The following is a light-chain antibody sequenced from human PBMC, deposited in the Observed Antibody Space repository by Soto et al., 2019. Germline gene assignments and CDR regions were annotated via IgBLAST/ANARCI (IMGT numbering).Light chain of an antibody. V-gene: IGKV1-39*01. CDR3: QQSSSTPHT. J-gene: IGKJ2*01. Sequence: DIQMTQSPPSLSASVGDRVTIICRASQSISSYLNWYQQKPGEAPNLLIYSASTLQGGVPSRFSGSGSGTHFTLTISSLQPEDFATYYCQQSSSTPHTFGQGTKLELK. CDR1: QSISSY. CDR2: SAS.